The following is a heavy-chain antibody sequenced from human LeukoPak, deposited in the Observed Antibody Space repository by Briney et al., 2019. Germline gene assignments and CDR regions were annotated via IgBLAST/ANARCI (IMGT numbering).Heavy chain of an antibody. D-gene: IGHD3-22*01. CDR1: GGSISSSSSY. V-gene: IGHV4-39*07. CDR3: ARDYYDKYFQH. Sequence: SETLSLTCIVSGGSISSSSSYWAWIRQPPGKGLEWIGSISYSGNTYYTPSLKSRVTISIDTSKNQFSLKLSSVTAADTAVYYCARDYYDKYFQHWGQGTLVTVSS. CDR2: ISYSGNT. J-gene: IGHJ1*01.